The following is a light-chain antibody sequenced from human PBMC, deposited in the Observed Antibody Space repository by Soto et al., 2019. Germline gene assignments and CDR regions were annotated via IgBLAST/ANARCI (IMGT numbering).Light chain of an antibody. CDR1: QSVLYSSNNKNY. Sequence: DIVMTQSPDSLAVSLGERATINCKSSQSVLYSSNNKNYLAWYQQKPGQPPKLLIYWASARESRVPDRFTGSGSGADFTLTISGLQAEDVAVYYCQQYYVSPYTFGQGTKLEIK. V-gene: IGKV4-1*01. CDR3: QQYYVSPYT. J-gene: IGKJ2*01. CDR2: WAS.